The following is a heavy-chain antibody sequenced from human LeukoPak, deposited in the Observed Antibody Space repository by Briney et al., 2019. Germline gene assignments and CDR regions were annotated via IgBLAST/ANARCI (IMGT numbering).Heavy chain of an antibody. D-gene: IGHD2-2*01. J-gene: IGHJ4*02. Sequence: PGGSLRLSCAASGFTFSSYAMNWVRQAPGKGLEWVSSISSNSSYIYYADSVKGRFTISRDNAKNSLYLQMNSLRAEDTASYYCARGLEARSSSNWGQGTLVTVSS. CDR3: ARGLEARSSSN. CDR2: ISSNSSYI. V-gene: IGHV3-21*06. CDR1: GFTFSSYA.